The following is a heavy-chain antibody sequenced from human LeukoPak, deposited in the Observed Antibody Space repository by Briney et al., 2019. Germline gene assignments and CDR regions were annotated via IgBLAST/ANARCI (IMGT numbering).Heavy chain of an antibody. J-gene: IGHJ1*01. D-gene: IGHD1-1*01. V-gene: IGHV1-69*06. CDR1: GGTFSSYA. CDR3: ARDRDNGYFQH. CDR2: IIPIFGTA. Sequence: ASVKVSCKASGGTFSSYAISWVRQAPGQGLEWMGGIIPIFGTANYAQKFQGRVTITADKSTSTAYMDLSSLRSDDTAVYYCARDRDNGYFQHWGQGTLVTVSS.